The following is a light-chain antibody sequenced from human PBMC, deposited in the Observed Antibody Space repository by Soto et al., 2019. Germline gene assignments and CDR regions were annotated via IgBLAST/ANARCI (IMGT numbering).Light chain of an antibody. Sequence: QSVLTQPPSASGSPGQSVTISCTGTSSDVGGYNYVSWYQQHPGKAPKLMIYEVSKRPSGVPDRFSGSKSGNTASLTVSGLQVEDEADYYCSSFEASNNLLFGEGTQLTVL. V-gene: IGLV2-8*01. CDR3: SSFEASNNLL. CDR1: SSDVGGYNY. CDR2: EVS. J-gene: IGLJ2*01.